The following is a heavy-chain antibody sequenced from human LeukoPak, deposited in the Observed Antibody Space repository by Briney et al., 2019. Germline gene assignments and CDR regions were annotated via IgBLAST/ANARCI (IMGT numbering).Heavy chain of an antibody. D-gene: IGHD5-24*01. CDR1: GGTFSSYA. J-gene: IGHJ4*02. Sequence: SVKVSCKASGGTFSSYAISWVRQAPGQGLEWMGGIIPIFGTANYAQKFQDRVTITADESTSTAYMELSSVRSEDTAVYYCARDGYRESSDYWGQGTLVTVSS. CDR3: ARDGYRESSDY. CDR2: IIPIFGTA. V-gene: IGHV1-69*13.